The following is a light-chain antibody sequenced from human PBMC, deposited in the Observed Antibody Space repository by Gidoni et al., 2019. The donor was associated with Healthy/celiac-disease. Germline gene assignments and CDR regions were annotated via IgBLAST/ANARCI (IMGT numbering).Light chain of an antibody. CDR2: QDS. Sequence: SYELTQPPSVSGSPRQTASITCSGDQLGDKYACWYQQKPGQYPVLVIYQDSKRPSLIPERFSGPNSGNTATLPISGTQAIDEADYFCQSWDSSIVVFGGGTKLTVL. V-gene: IGLV3-1*01. CDR3: QSWDSSIVV. CDR1: QLGDKY. J-gene: IGLJ2*01.